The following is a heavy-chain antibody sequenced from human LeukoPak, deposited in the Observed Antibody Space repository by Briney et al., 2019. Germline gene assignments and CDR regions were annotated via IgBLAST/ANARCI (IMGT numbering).Heavy chain of an antibody. J-gene: IGHJ4*02. CDR1: GFTFSSYE. CDR2: ISSSGSTI. CDR3: ARDGPREGYSYGPDQEYFDY. V-gene: IGHV3-48*03. Sequence: PGGSLRLSCAASGFTFSSYEMNWVRQAPGKGLEWVSYISSSGSTIYYADSVKGRFTISRDNAKNSLYLQMNSLRAEDTAVYYCARDGPREGYSYGPDQEYFDYWGQGTLVTVSS. D-gene: IGHD5-18*01.